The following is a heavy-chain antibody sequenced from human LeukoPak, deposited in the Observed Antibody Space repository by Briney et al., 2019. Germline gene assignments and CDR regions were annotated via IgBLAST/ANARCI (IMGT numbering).Heavy chain of an antibody. D-gene: IGHD1-14*01. CDR1: GGSFSGYY. V-gene: IGHV4-34*01. Sequence: SETLSLTCAVSGGSFSGYYWSWIRQPPGKGLEWIGEINHSGGTNYNPSLKSRVTISVDTSKNQFSLKLSSVTAADTAVYYCARRTTYIRGVDYWGQGTLVTVSS. J-gene: IGHJ4*02. CDR3: ARRTTYIRGVDY. CDR2: INHSGGT.